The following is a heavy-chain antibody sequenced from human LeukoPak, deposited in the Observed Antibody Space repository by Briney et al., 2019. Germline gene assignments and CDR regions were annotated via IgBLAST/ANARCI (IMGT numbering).Heavy chain of an antibody. CDR2: IYPGDYDT. J-gene: IGHJ4*02. CDR3: ARRLYGGKAFDY. V-gene: IGHV5-51*01. CDR1: GSNFTSYW. Sequence: GASLQISCKGSGSNFTSYWIGWGRQVPGKGVEGMGMIYPGDYDTRYSASCQGQVTITANKSISTAYLQWSSLKASDTAMYYCARRLYGGKAFDYWGQGTLVTVSS. D-gene: IGHD4-23*01.